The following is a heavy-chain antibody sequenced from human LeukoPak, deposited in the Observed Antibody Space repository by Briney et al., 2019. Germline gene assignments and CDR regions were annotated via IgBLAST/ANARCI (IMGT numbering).Heavy chain of an antibody. CDR2: INPNSGGT. CDR1: GYTFTGYY. J-gene: IGHJ6*02. V-gene: IGHV1-2*02. CDR3: ARVPKLLWPGSSYYYYYGMDV. D-gene: IGHD3-10*01. Sequence: ASVKVSCKASGYTFTGYYMHWVRQAPGQGLEWMGWINPNSGGTNYAQKFQGRVTMTRDTSISTAYMELSRLRSDDTAVYYCARVPKLLWPGSSYYYYYGMDVWGQGTTVTVSS.